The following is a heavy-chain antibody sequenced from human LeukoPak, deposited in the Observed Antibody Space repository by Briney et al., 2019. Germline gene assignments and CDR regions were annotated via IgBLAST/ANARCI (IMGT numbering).Heavy chain of an antibody. D-gene: IGHD4-11*01. CDR3: ARSMTTYYYYYYMDV. CDR2: IYYNGST. J-gene: IGHJ6*03. Sequence: SETLSLTCTVSGGSISTYYWSWIRQPPEKGLEWIGNIYYNGSTNYNPSLKSRVTISVDTSKNQFSLKLTSVTAADTAVYYCARSMTTYYYYYYMDVWGKGTTVTISS. CDR1: GGSISTYY. V-gene: IGHV4-59*01.